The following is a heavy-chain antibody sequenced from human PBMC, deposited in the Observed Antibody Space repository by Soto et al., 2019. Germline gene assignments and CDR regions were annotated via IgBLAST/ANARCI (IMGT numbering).Heavy chain of an antibody. CDR2: IYYSGST. D-gene: IGHD3-10*01. V-gene: IGHV4-31*03. J-gene: IGHJ6*03. CDR1: GGSISSGGYY. CDR3: ARDSSYYGSGSYPANYYYYYMDV. Sequence: SETLSLTCTVSGGSISSGGYYWSWIRQHPGKGLEWIGYIYYSGSTYYNPSLKSRVTISVDTSKNQFSLKLSSVTAADTAVYYCARDSSYYGSGSYPANYYYYYMDVWGQGTTVTVSS.